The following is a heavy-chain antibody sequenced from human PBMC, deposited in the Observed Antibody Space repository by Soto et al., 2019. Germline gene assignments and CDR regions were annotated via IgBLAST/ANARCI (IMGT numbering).Heavy chain of an antibody. CDR1: GFTVRNYA. CDR3: ARGDREDILVVVGARPGEYRIDI. D-gene: IGHD2-15*01. CDR2: IAYDGSSA. V-gene: IGHV3-30-3*01. J-gene: IGHJ6*02. Sequence: QVQLVESGGGVVQPGGSLRLSCAASGFTVRNYAMHWVRQAPGKGLECLAVIAYDGSSAFYRDSVKGRFPICRDNSKNSLYLHMNSLRSQDTLVYCWARGDREDILVVVGARPGEYRIDIWGQGTTITVSS.